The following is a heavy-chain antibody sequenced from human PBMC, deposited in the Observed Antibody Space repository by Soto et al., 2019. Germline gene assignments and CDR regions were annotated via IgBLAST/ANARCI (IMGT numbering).Heavy chain of an antibody. CDR1: GFTFTSSA. D-gene: IGHD6-13*01. CDR2: IVVGSGNT. CDR3: AAGIIAAAAPDY. V-gene: IGHV1-58*02. J-gene: IGHJ4*02. Sequence: ASVKVSCKASGFTFTSSAMQWVRQARGQRLECIRWIVVGSGNTNYAQKFQERVTITRDMSTSTAYMELSSLRSEDTAVYYCAAGIIAAAAPDYWGQGTLVPVSS.